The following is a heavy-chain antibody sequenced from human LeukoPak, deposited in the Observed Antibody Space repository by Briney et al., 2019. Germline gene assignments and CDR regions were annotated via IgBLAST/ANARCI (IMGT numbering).Heavy chain of an antibody. CDR3: ATALRYGAFYYYCGMDV. D-gene: IGHD4-17*01. Sequence: GGSLKLSCAASGYIFTAYSIHWVRQAPGKGLEWVCLISGDGSTYYANSVKGRFTISRDNSRNALYLQVSSLRTEDTALYYCATALRYGAFYYYCGMDVWGQGTTVTVSS. CDR2: ISGDGST. J-gene: IGHJ6*02. V-gene: IGHV3-43*02. CDR1: GYIFTAYS.